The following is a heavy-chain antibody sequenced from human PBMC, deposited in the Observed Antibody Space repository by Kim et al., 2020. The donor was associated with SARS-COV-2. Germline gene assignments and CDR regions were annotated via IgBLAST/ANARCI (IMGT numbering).Heavy chain of an antibody. Sequence: DDAPPVKGRFTISKDEARNHRYLQMDSLKTECTAVYYCTTLRIAAGNFDYWGQGTLVTVSS. CDR3: TTLRIAAGNFDY. J-gene: IGHJ4*02. V-gene: IGHV3-15*01. D-gene: IGHD6-25*01.